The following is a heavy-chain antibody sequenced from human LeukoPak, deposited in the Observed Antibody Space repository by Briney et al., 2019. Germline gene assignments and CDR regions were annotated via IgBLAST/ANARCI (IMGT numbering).Heavy chain of an antibody. CDR3: ARDDYGSGSWSDF. D-gene: IGHD3-10*01. V-gene: IGHV3-20*04. J-gene: IGHJ4*02. Sequence: GGSLRLSCAASGFAFDDYGMSWVRQAPGKGLEWVSGIIWSGGSTGYADSVKGRFTISRDNAKNSLYLQMNSLRAEDTALYYCARDDYGSGSWSDFWGQGTLVTVSS. CDR2: IIWSGGST. CDR1: GFAFDDYG.